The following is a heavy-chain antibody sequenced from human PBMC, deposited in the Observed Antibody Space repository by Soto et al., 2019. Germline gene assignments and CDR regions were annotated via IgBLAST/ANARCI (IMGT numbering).Heavy chain of an antibody. V-gene: IGHV3-30-3*01. CDR2: ISYDGSNK. D-gene: IGHD3-22*01. J-gene: IGHJ4*02. CDR3: ARDPLDYDSSGYHDY. Sequence: PGGSLRLSCAASGFTFSSYAMHWVRQAPGKGLEWVAVISYDGSNKYYADSVKGRFTISRDNSKNTLYLQMNSLRAEDTAVYYCARDPLDYDSSGYHDYWSQGTLVPGSS. CDR1: GFTFSSYA.